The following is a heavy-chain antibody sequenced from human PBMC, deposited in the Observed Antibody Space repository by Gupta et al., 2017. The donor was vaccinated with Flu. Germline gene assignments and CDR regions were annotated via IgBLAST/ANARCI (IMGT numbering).Heavy chain of an antibody. D-gene: IGHD3-9*01. CDR1: GFSFSNYG. J-gene: IGHJ6*02. V-gene: IGHV3-30*18. CDR3: AKDWKWNYNIYGMNV. CDR2: ISYDGRNK. Sequence: QEQVVESGGGVVQPGRSLRLSCAASGFSFSNYGMHWARQAPGKGLEWVADISYDGRNKNYADSVKGRFTISRDNSKNTLYLQMNSLRTEDTAVYYCAKDWKWNYNIYGMNVWGQGTTVTVSS.